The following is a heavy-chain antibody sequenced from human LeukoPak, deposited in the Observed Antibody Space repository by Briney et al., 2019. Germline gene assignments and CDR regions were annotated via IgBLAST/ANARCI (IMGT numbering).Heavy chain of an antibody. Sequence: PSETLSLTCTVSGGSISSGDYYWSWIRQPPGKGLEWIGYIYYSGSTYYNPSLKSRVTISVDTSKNQFSLKLSSVTAADTAVYYCAKVRYCGGDCYSNVDYWGQGTLVTVSS. V-gene: IGHV4-30-4*01. D-gene: IGHD2-21*02. CDR2: IYYSGST. J-gene: IGHJ4*02. CDR1: GGSISSGDYY. CDR3: AKVRYCGGDCYSNVDY.